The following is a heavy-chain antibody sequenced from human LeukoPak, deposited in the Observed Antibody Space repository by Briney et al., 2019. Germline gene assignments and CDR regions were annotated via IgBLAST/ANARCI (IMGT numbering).Heavy chain of an antibody. CDR3: ARDVLLMVARYLNYYGMDV. D-gene: IGHD2-8*01. CDR2: ISAYNGNT. V-gene: IGHV1-18*01. Sequence: ASVKVSCKASGYTFTSYGISWVRQAPGQGLEWMGWISAYNGNTNYAQKLQGRVTMTTDTSTSTAYMELRSLRSDDTAVYYCARDVLLMVARYLNYYGMDVWGQGTTVTVSS. CDR1: GYTFTSYG. J-gene: IGHJ6*02.